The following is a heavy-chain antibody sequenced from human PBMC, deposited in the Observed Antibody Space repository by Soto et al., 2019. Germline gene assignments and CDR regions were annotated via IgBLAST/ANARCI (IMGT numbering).Heavy chain of an antibody. CDR3: ARDHVRLRRDGSYYFDY. V-gene: IGHV4-39*07. CDR2: IYYSGST. Sequence: PSETLSLTCTVSGGSISSSSYYWGWIRQPPGKGLEWIGSIYYSGSTNHNPSLKSRVTISVDTSKNQFSLKLSSVTAADTAVYYCARDHVRLRRDGSYYFDYWGQGTLVTVSS. D-gene: IGHD3-16*01. J-gene: IGHJ4*02. CDR1: GGSISSSSYY.